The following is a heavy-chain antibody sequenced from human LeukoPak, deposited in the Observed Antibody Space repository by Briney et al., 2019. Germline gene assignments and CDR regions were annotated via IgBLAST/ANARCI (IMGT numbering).Heavy chain of an antibody. CDR3: ARVGKGSSVNWFDP. V-gene: IGHV4-34*01. CDR1: GGCFSGYY. CDR2: INHSGST. D-gene: IGHD6-13*01. Sequence: PSETLSLTCAVYGGCFSGYYWSWIRQPPGKGLEWIGEINHSGSTNYNPSLKSRVTISVDTSKNQFSLKLSSVTAADTAVYYCARVGKGSSVNWFDPWGQGTLVTVSS. J-gene: IGHJ5*02.